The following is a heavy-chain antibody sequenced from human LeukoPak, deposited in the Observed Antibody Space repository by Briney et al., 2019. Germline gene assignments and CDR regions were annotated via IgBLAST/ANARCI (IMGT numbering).Heavy chain of an antibody. J-gene: IGHJ5*02. CDR1: GGTFSSYA. V-gene: IGHV1-69*04. CDR2: IIPILGIA. CDR3: ARVDGSDYDFWSGPNWFDP. D-gene: IGHD3-3*01. Sequence: SVKVSCKASGGTFSSYAISWVRQAPGQGLEWMGRIIPILGIANYAQKFQGRVTITADKSTSTAYMELSSLRSEDTAVYYCARVDGSDYDFWSGPNWFDPWGQGTLVTVSS.